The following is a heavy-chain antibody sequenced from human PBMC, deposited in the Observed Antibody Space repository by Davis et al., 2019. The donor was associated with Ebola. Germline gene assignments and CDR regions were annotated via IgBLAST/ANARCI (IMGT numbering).Heavy chain of an antibody. CDR1: GFIFSSYA. J-gene: IGHJ5*02. Sequence: PGGSLRLSCAASGFIFSSYAMSWVRQAPGKGLEWVSSISVRSITYHADSVKGRFTISRDKSKNTLYLQMNSLRAEETAVYYCAKVHPPTTVTTGWFDPWGQGTLVTVSS. CDR3: AKVHPPTTVTTGWFDP. D-gene: IGHD4-17*01. V-gene: IGHV3-23*01. CDR2: ISVRSIT.